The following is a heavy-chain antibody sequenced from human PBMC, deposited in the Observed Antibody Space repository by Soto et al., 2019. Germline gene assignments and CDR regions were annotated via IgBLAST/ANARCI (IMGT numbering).Heavy chain of an antibody. CDR3: ARATSYAGDY. D-gene: IGHD2-2*01. J-gene: IGHJ4*02. Sequence: SETLSRTCAVYGGSFSCYYWSWIRQPPGKGLEWIGEINHSGSTNYNPSLNSRVTISVDTSKNQFSLKLSSVTAADTAVYYCARATSYAGDYWGQGTLVTVSS. CDR1: GGSFSCYY. V-gene: IGHV4-34*01. CDR2: INHSGST.